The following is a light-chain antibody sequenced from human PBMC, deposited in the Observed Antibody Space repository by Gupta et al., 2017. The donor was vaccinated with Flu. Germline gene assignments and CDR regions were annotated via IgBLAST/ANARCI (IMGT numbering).Light chain of an antibody. V-gene: IGKV3-20*01. CDR1: QSLGGSS. J-gene: IGKJ2*01. CDR3: QHYHSSPYN. CDR2: GAS. Sequence: IVLTQSPGTLSLSPGERATLSCRANQSLGGSSLAWYQQKPGQAPRLLIYGASTRATGVPDRFSGRGSGTDFTLTISRLEPEDFAVYYCQHYHSSPYNFGQGTKLEIK.